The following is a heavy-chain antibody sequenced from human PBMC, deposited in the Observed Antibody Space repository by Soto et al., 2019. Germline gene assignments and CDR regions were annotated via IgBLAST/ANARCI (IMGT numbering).Heavy chain of an antibody. Sequence: EVQLVESGGGLVQPGGSLRLSCAASGFTFSTYWMHWVRQAPGKGLVWVSRINSDGSSITYADSVKGRFTISTDNTKNMLYLQMNSLRAEDTAVYYCGRGCSGGSCYSTTWGQGTLVTVSS. CDR1: GFTFSTYW. CDR3: GRGCSGGSCYSTT. D-gene: IGHD2-15*01. J-gene: IGHJ5*02. V-gene: IGHV3-74*01. CDR2: INSDGSSI.